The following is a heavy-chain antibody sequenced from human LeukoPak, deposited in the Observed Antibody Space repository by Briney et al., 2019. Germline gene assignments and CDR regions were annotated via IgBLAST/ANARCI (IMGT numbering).Heavy chain of an antibody. J-gene: IGHJ4*02. CDR1: GFTSSDYY. D-gene: IGHD3-22*01. Sequence: GGSLRLSCAASGFTSSDYYMSWIRQAPGKGLEWVSYISSSSSTIYYADSVKGRFTISRDNAKNSLYLQMNSLRAEDTAVYYCARGDSMIVVVTSVDYWGQGTLVTVSS. CDR3: ARGDSMIVVVTSVDY. V-gene: IGHV3-11*04. CDR2: ISSSSSTI.